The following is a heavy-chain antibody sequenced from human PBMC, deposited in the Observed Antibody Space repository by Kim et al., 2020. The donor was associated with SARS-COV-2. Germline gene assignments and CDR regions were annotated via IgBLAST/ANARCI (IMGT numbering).Heavy chain of an antibody. D-gene: IGHD6-19*01. CDR2: ISSSRTYI. CDR3: SRWLGPSSGWKREYFYDGVDV. CDR1: GFTFSSYS. J-gene: IGHJ6*02. V-gene: IGHV3-21*01. Sequence: GGSLRLSCAASGFTFSSYSMNWVRQAPGKGLEWVSSISSSRTYIYYADSVKGRFTISRDNAKNSLYLQMNSLRAEDTAVYYCSRWLGPSSGWKREYFYDGVDVWGQGTTVTVSS.